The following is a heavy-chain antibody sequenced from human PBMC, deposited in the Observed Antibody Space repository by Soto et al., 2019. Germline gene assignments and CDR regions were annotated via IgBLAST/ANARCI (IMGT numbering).Heavy chain of an antibody. V-gene: IGHV1-8*01. CDR2: MNPNSGNT. CDR3: ARNHYDFWSGYSCIDV. Sequence: GSSLNVSCKASGYTFTSYDINWVRQATGQGLEWMGWMNPNSGNTGYAQKFQGRVTMTRNTTISTAYMELSSLRSEDTAVYYCARNHYDFWSGYSCIDVWGQGTTVNVSS. CDR1: GYTFTSYD. J-gene: IGHJ6*02. D-gene: IGHD3-3*01.